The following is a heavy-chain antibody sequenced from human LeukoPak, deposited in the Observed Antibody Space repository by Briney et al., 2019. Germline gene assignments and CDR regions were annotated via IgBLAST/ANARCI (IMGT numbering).Heavy chain of an antibody. CDR1: GGSISSYY. V-gene: IGHV4-59*01. Sequence: SETLSLTCTVSGGSISSYYWSWIRQPPGKGLEWIGYIYYSGSTNYNPSLKSRVTISVDTSKNQFSLKLSSVTAADTAVYYCARGRYYDSSGPFDYWGQGTLVIFSS. CDR2: IYYSGST. D-gene: IGHD3-22*01. J-gene: IGHJ4*02. CDR3: ARGRYYDSSGPFDY.